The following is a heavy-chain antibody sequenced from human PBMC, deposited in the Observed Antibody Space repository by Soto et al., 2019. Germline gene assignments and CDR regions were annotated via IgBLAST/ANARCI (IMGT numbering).Heavy chain of an antibody. CDR1: GFTFDDYA. J-gene: IGHJ3*02. V-gene: IGHV3-9*01. CDR3: AKGTTFEYSSSVCAFDI. D-gene: IGHD6-6*01. CDR2: TSWNSGSI. Sequence: EVQLVESGGGLVQPGRSLRLSCAASGFTFDDYAMHWVRQAPGKGLEWVSGTSWNSGSIGYADSVKGRFTISRDNAKNSLYLQMNSLRAEDTALYYCAKGTTFEYSSSVCAFDIWGQGTMVTVSS.